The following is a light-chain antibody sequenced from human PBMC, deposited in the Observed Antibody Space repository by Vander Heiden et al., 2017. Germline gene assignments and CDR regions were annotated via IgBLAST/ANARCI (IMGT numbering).Light chain of an antibody. J-gene: IGLJ3*02. CDR3: NSPDSSGNRV. V-gene: IGLV3-19*01. Sequence: SSELTQDPAVSVALGQTVRITCQGDSLRVYYASWYQQKPGQAPVLVMYDKNIRPSGIPDRFSGSSSGNRASLTITGAQAEDEADDYCNSPDSSGNRVFGGGTKLTVL. CDR1: SLRVYY. CDR2: DKN.